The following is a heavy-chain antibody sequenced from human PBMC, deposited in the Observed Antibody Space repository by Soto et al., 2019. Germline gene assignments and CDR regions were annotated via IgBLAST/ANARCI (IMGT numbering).Heavy chain of an antibody. D-gene: IGHD2-8*01. Sequence: QVQLLESGPGLVKPSQTLSLTCSVSGDSITSAGHFWTWIRQFPGKGLEWIGYIYSSGATNYSPSLKRRVTMSLETPKNHSSLKLISVTAADTAVYYSASQRDIYCADGVCYRGGFDPWGQGILVTVSS. CDR3: ASQRDIYCADGVCYRGGFDP. CDR2: IYSSGAT. J-gene: IGHJ5*02. V-gene: IGHV4-31*03. CDR1: GDSITSAGHF.